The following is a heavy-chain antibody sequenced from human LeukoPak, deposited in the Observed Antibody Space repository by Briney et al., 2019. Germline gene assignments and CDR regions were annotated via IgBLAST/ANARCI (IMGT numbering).Heavy chain of an antibody. D-gene: IGHD4-23*01. Sequence: ASVKVSCKASGYSFTSHYMHWVRQAPGQGLEWMGLINPRGTSTIYAEKFQGRIIMTRDMSTITDYMELSSLKSDDTAVYYCARDNSIHERGWWFDPWGQGTLVTVSS. CDR2: INPRGTST. CDR3: ARDNSIHERGWWFDP. CDR1: GYSFTSHY. J-gene: IGHJ5*02. V-gene: IGHV1-46*01.